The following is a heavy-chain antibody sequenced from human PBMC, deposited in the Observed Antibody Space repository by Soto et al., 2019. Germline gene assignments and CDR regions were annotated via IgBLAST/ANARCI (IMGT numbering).Heavy chain of an antibody. D-gene: IGHD3-10*01. CDR3: AITSYGSGSYSDY. V-gene: IGHV1-18*01. Sequence: VKVSCEDCGESKTSYGMSWVRQDPGQGLEWMGWISAYNGNTYYAGSVKGRFTISRDNSKNTLYLQMNSLRAEDTAVYYCAITSYGSGSYSDYWGQGTLVTVSS. J-gene: IGHJ4*02. CDR2: ISAYNGNT. CDR1: GESKTSYG.